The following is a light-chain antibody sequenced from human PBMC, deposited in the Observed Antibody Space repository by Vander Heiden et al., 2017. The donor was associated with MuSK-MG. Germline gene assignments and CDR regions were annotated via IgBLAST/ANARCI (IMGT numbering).Light chain of an antibody. CDR1: SSNIGNNY. CDR2: DNN. CDR3: GTWDSSLSAYV. Sequence: QSVLTQPPSVSAAPGQTVTISCSGSSSNIGNNYVSWYQQIPGTAPKLLIYDNNKRPSGIPDRFSGSKSGTSATLSITGLQTGEEADYYCGTWDSSLSAYVFGTGTKVTVL. V-gene: IGLV1-51*01. J-gene: IGLJ1*01.